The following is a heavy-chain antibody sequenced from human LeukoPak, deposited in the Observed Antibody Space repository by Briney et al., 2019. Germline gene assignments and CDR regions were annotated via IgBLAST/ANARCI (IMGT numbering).Heavy chain of an antibody. CDR3: ARGPPRGKYYYMDV. Sequence: GGSLRLSCAASGFTFSSFDMHWVRQPTGQGLEWVSSIGTASDTYYPGSVEGRFTLSRDNAKNSLYLQMNSLTAGDTAVYYCARGPPRGKYYYMDVWGKGTTVTVSS. J-gene: IGHJ6*03. CDR2: IGTASDT. D-gene: IGHD1-1*01. CDR1: GFTFSSFD. V-gene: IGHV3-13*01.